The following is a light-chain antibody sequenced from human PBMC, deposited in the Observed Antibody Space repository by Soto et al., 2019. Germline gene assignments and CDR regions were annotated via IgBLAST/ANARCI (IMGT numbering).Light chain of an antibody. Sequence: QSALTQPRSVSGSPGQSVTISCTGTSSDVGGYIYVSWYQQHPGKAPKLMIYDVSKRPSGVPDRFSGSKSGNTASLTISGLQAEDEADYYCCSYAGSFWVFGGGTKLTVL. CDR2: DVS. J-gene: IGLJ3*02. CDR1: SSDVGGYIY. V-gene: IGLV2-11*01. CDR3: CSYAGSFWV.